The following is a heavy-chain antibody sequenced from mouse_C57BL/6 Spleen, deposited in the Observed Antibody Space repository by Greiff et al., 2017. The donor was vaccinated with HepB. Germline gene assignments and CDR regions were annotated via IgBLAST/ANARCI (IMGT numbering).Heavy chain of an antibody. CDR2: IRSKSNNYAT. V-gene: IGHV10-1*01. Sequence: EVKLMESGGGLVQPKGSLKLSCAASGFSFNTYAMNWVRQAPGKGLEWVARIRSKSNNYATYYADSVKDRFTISRDDSESMLYLQMNNLKTEDTAMYYCVRLDGYFTGGAMDYWGQGTSVTVSS. CDR3: VRLDGYFTGGAMDY. J-gene: IGHJ4*01. CDR1: GFSFNTYA. D-gene: IGHD2-3*01.